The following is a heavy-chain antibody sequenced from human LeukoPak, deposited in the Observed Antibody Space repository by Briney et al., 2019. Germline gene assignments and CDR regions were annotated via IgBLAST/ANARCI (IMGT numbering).Heavy chain of an antibody. J-gene: IGHJ6*03. CDR1: GFTFGDYA. Sequence: GGSLRLSCTASGFTFGDYAMSWVRQAPGKGLEWVGFIRSKAYGGTTEYAASVKGRFTISRDNSKNTLYLQMNSLRAEDTAVYYCARSGSNYYYSHMDVWGKGTTVTVSS. CDR2: IRSKAYGGTT. V-gene: IGHV3-49*04. CDR3: ARSGSNYYYSHMDV. D-gene: IGHD5-12*01.